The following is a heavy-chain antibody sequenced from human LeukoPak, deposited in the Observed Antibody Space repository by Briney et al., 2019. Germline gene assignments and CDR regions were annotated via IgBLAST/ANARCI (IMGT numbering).Heavy chain of an antibody. J-gene: IGHJ4*02. CDR3: VAIVGARPR. CDR1: GFSFSSNW. Sequence: GGSLRLSCAASGFSFSSNWMHWVRKAPGKGLEWVSRIDTDGSTTDFADSVKGRFTISRDNSKNTLYLQMSSLRAEDTAVYHSVAIVGARPRWGQGTLVTVSS. CDR2: IDTDGSTT. D-gene: IGHD2-15*01. V-gene: IGHV3-74*01.